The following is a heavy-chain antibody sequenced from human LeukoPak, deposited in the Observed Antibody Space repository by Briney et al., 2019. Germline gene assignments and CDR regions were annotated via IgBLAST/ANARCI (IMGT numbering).Heavy chain of an antibody. CDR3: ARVWNEFDGSYAY. J-gene: IGHJ4*02. Sequence: GGSLRLSCAASGFTFSSYAMSWVRQAPGKGLEWVSAISGGGGSTYYAASVKGRFTISRDNAKNTLYLQMNSLRAEDTAVYYCARVWNEFDGSYAYWGQGTLVTVSS. V-gene: IGHV3-23*01. CDR2: ISGGGGST. D-gene: IGHD1-26*01. CDR1: GFTFSSYA.